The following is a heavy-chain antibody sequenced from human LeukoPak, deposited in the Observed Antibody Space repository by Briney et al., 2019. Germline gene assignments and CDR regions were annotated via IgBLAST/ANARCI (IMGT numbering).Heavy chain of an antibody. CDR3: ARFFVVVPAAIGSGYYGMDV. J-gene: IGHJ6*02. Sequence: SETLSLTCTVSGGSISSYYWSWIRQPPGKGLEWIGYIYYSGSTNYNPSLKSRVTISVDTSKNQFSLKLSSVTAADTAVYYCARFFVVVPAAIGSGYYGMDVWGQGTTVTVSS. D-gene: IGHD2-2*01. V-gene: IGHV4-59*08. CDR1: GGSISSYY. CDR2: IYYSGST.